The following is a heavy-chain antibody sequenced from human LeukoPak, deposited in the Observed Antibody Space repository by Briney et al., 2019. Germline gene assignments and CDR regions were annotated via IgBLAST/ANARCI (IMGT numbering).Heavy chain of an antibody. CDR1: GFTFSHCA. Sequence: PGGSLRLSCAASGFTFSHCAIHWVRQAPGKGLDWVAVISYDGSNKYYADSVKGRFTISRDNSKNTLYLQMNSLRAEDTAVYYCARVPGSYYVDFDYWGQGTLVTVSS. J-gene: IGHJ4*02. V-gene: IGHV3-30-3*01. CDR3: ARVPGSYYVDFDY. CDR2: ISYDGSNK. D-gene: IGHD3-10*01.